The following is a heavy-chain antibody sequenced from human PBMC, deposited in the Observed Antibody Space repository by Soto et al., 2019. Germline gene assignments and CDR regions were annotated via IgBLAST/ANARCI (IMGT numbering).Heavy chain of an antibody. D-gene: IGHD2-15*01. CDR1: GGSFSRYY. V-gene: IGHV4-34*01. CDR2: IYHSGST. CDR3: ARGISGGRHFDY. J-gene: IGHJ4*02. Sequence: PSETLSLTCAVYGGSFSRYYWTWIRQPPGTGLEWIGEIYHSGSTNYNPSLKSRVTISVDKSKNQFSLKLSSVTAADTAVYYCARGISGGRHFDYWGQGTLVTVSS.